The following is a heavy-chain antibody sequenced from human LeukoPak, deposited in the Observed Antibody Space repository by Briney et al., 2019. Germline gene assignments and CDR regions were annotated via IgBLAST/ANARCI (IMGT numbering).Heavy chain of an antibody. CDR1: GFIVRSNS. V-gene: IGHV3-53*01. CDR3: MWISAGGN. Sequence: GGSLSLSCAASGFIVRSNSMTWVPQAPGKGLEGVSDIYSGGGTYYADSAKGRFTISRDNSKNTVYLQINSLTPEDTAVYYCMWISAGGNWGQGTLVTVS. D-gene: IGHD5-12*01. CDR2: IYSGGGT. J-gene: IGHJ4*02.